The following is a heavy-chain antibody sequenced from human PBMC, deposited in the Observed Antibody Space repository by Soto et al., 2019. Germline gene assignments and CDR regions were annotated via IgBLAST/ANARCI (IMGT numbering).Heavy chain of an antibody. CDR1: GGSFSGHY. D-gene: IGHD2-2*01. CDR2: INQSGNT. J-gene: IGHJ6*02. CDR3: ARPSYALNWDSHYYAMDV. V-gene: IGHV4-34*01. Sequence: SETLSLTCAVSGGSFSGHYWTWIRQIPGKGLEWIGEINQSGNTKYNPSLMSRVTMSVDTSRNQFSLKLRSVTAADTAVYYCARPSYALNWDSHYYAMDVWGPGNPVTVSS.